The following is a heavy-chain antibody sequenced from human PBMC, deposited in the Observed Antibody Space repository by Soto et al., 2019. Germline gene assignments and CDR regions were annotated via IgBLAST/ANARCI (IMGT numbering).Heavy chain of an antibody. D-gene: IGHD3-22*01. Sequence: EVQLLESGGDLIQPGGSLRLSCAASGFTFNIYAMTSVRQAPGKGLEWVSAISRYGDFTYYADSVEGRFTISRDNSKNTLYLQMNSLRAEDTAVYYCAKDRYLDHDSRGYLFDNWGQGTLVTVSS. J-gene: IGHJ4*02. V-gene: IGHV3-23*01. CDR1: GFTFNIYA. CDR2: ISRYGDFT. CDR3: AKDRYLDHDSRGYLFDN.